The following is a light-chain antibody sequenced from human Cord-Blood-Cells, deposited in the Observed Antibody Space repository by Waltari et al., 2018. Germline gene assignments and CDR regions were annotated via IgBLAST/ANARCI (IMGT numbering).Light chain of an antibody. CDR1: SSDVGGYNY. CDR3: CSYAGSYTLV. V-gene: IGLV2-11*01. Sequence: QSALTQPRSVSGSPGQSVTISCTGTSSDVGGYNYVSWYQQHPGKAPKLMIYDVSKRPSGFPDCFSGSKSGNTASLTISGLQAEDEADYYCCSYAGSYTLVFGGGTKLTVL. CDR2: DVS. J-gene: IGLJ2*01.